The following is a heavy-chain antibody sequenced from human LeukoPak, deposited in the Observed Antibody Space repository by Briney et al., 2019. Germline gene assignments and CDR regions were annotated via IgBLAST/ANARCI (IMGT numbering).Heavy chain of an antibody. CDR2: ISAYNGNT. J-gene: IGHJ5*02. D-gene: IGHD1-26*01. V-gene: IGHV1-18*01. Sequence: ASVTVSCKASGYTFTSYGISWVRQAPGQGLEWMGWISAYNGNTNYAQKLQGRVTMTTDTSTSTAYMELRSLRSDDTAVYYCARVAQEWELLGWFDPWGQGTLVTVSS. CDR1: GYTFTSYG. CDR3: ARVAQEWELLGWFDP.